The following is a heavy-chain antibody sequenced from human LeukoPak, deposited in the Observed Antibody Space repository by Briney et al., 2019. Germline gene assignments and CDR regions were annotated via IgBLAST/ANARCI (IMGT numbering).Heavy chain of an antibody. CDR2: IYYSGST. CDR1: GGSISSSSYY. Sequence: SETLSLTCTVSGGSISSSSYYWGWIRQPPGKGLEWIGSIYYSGSTYYNPSLKSRVTISVDTSKNQFSLKLSSVTAADTAVYYCARANNSITIFGVVHDAFDIWGQGTMVTVSS. V-gene: IGHV4-39*07. CDR3: ARANNSITIFGVVHDAFDI. D-gene: IGHD3-3*01. J-gene: IGHJ3*02.